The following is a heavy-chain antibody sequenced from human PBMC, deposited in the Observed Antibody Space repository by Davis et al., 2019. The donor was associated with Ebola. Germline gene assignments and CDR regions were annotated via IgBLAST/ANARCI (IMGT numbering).Heavy chain of an antibody. CDR1: GYTFTGYY. CDR2: INPNSGGT. V-gene: IGHV1-2*06. Sequence: GESLKVSCKASGYTFTGYYMHWVRQAPGQGLEWMGRINPNSGGTNYAQKFQGRVTMTRGTSISTAYMELSRLRSDDTAVYYCAREGGIVVVVAAISNWFDPWGQGTLVTVSS. CDR3: AREGGIVVVVAAISNWFDP. D-gene: IGHD2-15*01. J-gene: IGHJ5*02.